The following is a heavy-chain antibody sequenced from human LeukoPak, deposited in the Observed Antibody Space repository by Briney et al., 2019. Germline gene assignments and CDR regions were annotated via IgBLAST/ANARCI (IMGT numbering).Heavy chain of an antibody. CDR3: ARGGYRTTRSFHIRSNYQKRPYYFDY. J-gene: IGHJ4*02. D-gene: IGHD1-1*01. V-gene: IGHV1-8*01. CDR1: GYTFTSYD. CDR2: MNPNSGNT. Sequence: ASVKVSCKASGYTFTSYDINWVRQATGQGLEWMGWMNPNSGNTGYAQKFQGRVTMTRNTSISTAYMELSSLRSEDTAVYYCARGGYRTTRSFHIRSNYQKRPYYFDYWGQGTLVTVSS.